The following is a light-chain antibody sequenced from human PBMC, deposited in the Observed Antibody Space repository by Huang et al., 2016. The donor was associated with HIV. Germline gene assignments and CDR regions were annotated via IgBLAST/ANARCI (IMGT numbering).Light chain of an antibody. CDR3: QQYNNWPGT. CDR1: QRVGSN. V-gene: IGKV3-15*01. Sequence: EIVMTQSPAALSVSLGDRASLSCRASQRVGSNLAWYQQKPGQAPRLLIYGASARATGIPARFSGSGSGTDFTLTISGLQSEDLGVYVCQQYNNWPGTFGQGTKLEI. CDR2: GAS. J-gene: IGKJ2*01.